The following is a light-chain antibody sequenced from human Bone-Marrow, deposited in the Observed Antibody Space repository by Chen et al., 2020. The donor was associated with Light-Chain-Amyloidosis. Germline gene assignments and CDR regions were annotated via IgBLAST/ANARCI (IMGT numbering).Light chain of an antibody. J-gene: IGKJ2*01. CDR3: QQSFTLPQT. Sequence: DIQMNQSPSSLSASVRDRVAITCRASESISTYLNWYQQRPGEAPKLLIYAGSTLHSGVPSRFSGSGSGTDFTLTISGPQPEDSATYYCQQSFTLPQTFGPGTKLEIK. V-gene: IGKV1-39*01. CDR2: AGS. CDR1: ESISTY.